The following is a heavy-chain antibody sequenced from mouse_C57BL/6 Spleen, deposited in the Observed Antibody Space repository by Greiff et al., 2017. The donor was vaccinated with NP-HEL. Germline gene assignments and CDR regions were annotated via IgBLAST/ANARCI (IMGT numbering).Heavy chain of an antibody. Sequence: EVQLQQSGAELVRPGASVKLSCTASGFNIKDYYMHWVKQRPEQGLEWIGRIDPEDGDTEYAPKFQGKATMTADTSSNTAYLQLSSLTSEDTAVYYCTTTSYYYGSSWGFAYWGQGTLVTVSA. CDR3: TTTSYYYGSSWGFAY. D-gene: IGHD1-1*01. CDR2: IDPEDGDT. CDR1: GFNIKDYY. J-gene: IGHJ3*01. V-gene: IGHV14-1*01.